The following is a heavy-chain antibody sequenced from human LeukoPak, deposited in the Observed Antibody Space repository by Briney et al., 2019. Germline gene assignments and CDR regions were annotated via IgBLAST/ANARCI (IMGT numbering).Heavy chain of an antibody. CDR3: ARRRSSTSRYNWFDP. Sequence: ASVKVSCKASGYTFTSYYMHWARQAPGQGLEWMGIINPSGGSTSYAQKFQGRVTMTRNTSISTAYMELSSLRSEDTAVYYCARRRSSTSRYNWFDPWGQGTLVTVSS. D-gene: IGHD2-2*01. J-gene: IGHJ5*02. CDR1: GYTFTSYY. V-gene: IGHV1-46*01. CDR2: INPSGGST.